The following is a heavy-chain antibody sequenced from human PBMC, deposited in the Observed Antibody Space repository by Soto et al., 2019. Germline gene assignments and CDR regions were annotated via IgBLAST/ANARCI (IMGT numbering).Heavy chain of an antibody. CDR3: ARLYRSGWDDAFDI. CDR1: GGSISSSSYY. J-gene: IGHJ3*02. Sequence: SETLSLTCTVSGGSISSSSYYWGWIRQPPGKGLEWIGSIYYSGSTYYNPSLKSRVTISVDTSKNQFSLKLSSVTAADTAVYYCARLYRSGWDDAFDIWGQGTMVTVSS. D-gene: IGHD6-19*01. V-gene: IGHV4-39*01. CDR2: IYYSGST.